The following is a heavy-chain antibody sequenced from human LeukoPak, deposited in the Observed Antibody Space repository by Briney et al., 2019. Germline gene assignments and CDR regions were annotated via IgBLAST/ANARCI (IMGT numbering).Heavy chain of an antibody. CDR3: ARPASRGVGRYFDL. D-gene: IGHD3-10*01. Sequence: GGSLRLSCAASGFTFSNYAMSWVRQAPGKGLEWVSALSGSGDNTYYADSVKGRFTISGDNSKNTLYLQMNSLRAEDTALYYCARPASRGVGRYFDLWGRGSLVTVSS. V-gene: IGHV3-23*01. CDR1: GFTFSNYA. CDR2: LSGSGDNT. J-gene: IGHJ2*01.